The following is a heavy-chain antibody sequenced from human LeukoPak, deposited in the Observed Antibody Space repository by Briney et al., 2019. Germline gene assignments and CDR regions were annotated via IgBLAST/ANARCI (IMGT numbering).Heavy chain of an antibody. J-gene: IGHJ6*03. CDR1: GDSISSYY. CDR3: ATAALPTYYYYYYMDV. D-gene: IGHD6-13*01. Sequence: LSETLSLTCTISGDSISSYYWSWIRQSAGKGLEWIGRIYSSGSTNYNPSLRSRVTMSIDTSKNQFSLKLSSVTAADTAVYYCATAALPTYYYYYYMDVWGKGTTVTVSS. V-gene: IGHV4-4*07. CDR2: IYSSGST.